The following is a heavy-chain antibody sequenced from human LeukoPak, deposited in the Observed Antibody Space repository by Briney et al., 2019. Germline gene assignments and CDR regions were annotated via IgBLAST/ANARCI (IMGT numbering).Heavy chain of an antibody. CDR3: ARESPVDTAMADPTTVTTQSFDY. CDR1: GFTFDTYS. V-gene: IGHV3-48*02. J-gene: IGHJ4*02. D-gene: IGHD5-18*01. Sequence: GGSPRLSCAASGFTFDTYSMNWVRQAPGKGLEWVSYISSRSTTIYYADSVKGRFTVSRDNAENLLYLQMNSLRDEDTAVYYCARESPVDTAMADPTTVTTQSFDYWGQGTLVTVSS. CDR2: ISSRSTTI.